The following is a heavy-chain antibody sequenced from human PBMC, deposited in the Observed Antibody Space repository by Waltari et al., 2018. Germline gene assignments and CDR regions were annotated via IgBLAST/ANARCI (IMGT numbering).Heavy chain of an antibody. D-gene: IGHD2-15*01. CDR3: ARGDIVVVVAATSYFDY. V-gene: IGHV4-38-2*01. Sequence: QVQLQESGPGLVKPSETLSLTCAVSGYSISSGYYWGWIRQPPGKGLEWIGGIYHSGSTYYNPSLKSRVTISVDTSKNQFSLKLSSVTAADTAVYYCARGDIVVVVAATSYFDYWGQGTLVTVSS. CDR1: GYSISSGYY. CDR2: IYHSGST. J-gene: IGHJ4*02.